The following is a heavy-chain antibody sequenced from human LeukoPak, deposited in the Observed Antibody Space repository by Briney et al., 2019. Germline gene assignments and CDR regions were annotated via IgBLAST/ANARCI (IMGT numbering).Heavy chain of an antibody. V-gene: IGHV4-30-4*08. Sequence: SETLSLTCTVSGGSISSGDYYWSWIRQPPGKGLEWIGYIYYSGSTYYNPSLKSRVTISVDTSKNQFSLKLSSVTAADTAVYYCASSTIFGVVIHNDAFDIWGQGTMVTVSS. J-gene: IGHJ3*02. CDR1: GGSISSGDYY. CDR2: IYYSGST. CDR3: ASSTIFGVVIHNDAFDI. D-gene: IGHD3-3*01.